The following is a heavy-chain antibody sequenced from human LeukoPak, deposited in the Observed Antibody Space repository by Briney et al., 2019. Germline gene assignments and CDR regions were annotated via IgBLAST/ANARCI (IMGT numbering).Heavy chain of an antibody. CDR1: GYTFTSYG. V-gene: IGHV1-18*01. D-gene: IGHD2-15*01. J-gene: IGHJ4*02. CDR3: ARDRGGGSWLDY. CDR2: ISAYNGNT. Sequence: ASVKVSCKASGYTFTSYGISWVRQAPGQGLELMGWISAYNGNTNYAQKLQGRVTITTDTSTSTAYMELRSLRSDDTAVYYCARDRGGGSWLDYWGQGTLVTVSS.